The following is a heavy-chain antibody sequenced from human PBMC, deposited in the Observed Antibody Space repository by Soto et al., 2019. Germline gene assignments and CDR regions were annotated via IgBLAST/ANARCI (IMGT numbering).Heavy chain of an antibody. Sequence: QVQLVESGGGVVQPGRSLRLSCAASGFTFSSYAMHWVRQAPGKGLEWVAVISYDGSNKYYADSVKGRFTISRDNSKNTLYLQMNILRAEDTAVYYCARDNGSYYSSRYYYGMDVWGQGTTVTVSS. J-gene: IGHJ6*02. CDR3: ARDNGSYYSSRYYYGMDV. CDR2: ISYDGSNK. CDR1: GFTFSSYA. D-gene: IGHD1-26*01. V-gene: IGHV3-30-3*01.